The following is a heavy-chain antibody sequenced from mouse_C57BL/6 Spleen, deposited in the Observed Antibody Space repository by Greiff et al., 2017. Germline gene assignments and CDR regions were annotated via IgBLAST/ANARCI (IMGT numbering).Heavy chain of an antibody. CDR1: GYTFTDYY. Sequence: VQLQQSGPVLVKPGASVKMSCKASGYTFTDYYMNWVKQSHGKSLEWIGVINPYNGGTSYNQKFKGKATLTVDKSSSTAYMELNSLTSEDSAVYYCARNGDGYYLAWFAYWGQGTLVTVSA. D-gene: IGHD2-3*01. CDR2: INPYNGGT. J-gene: IGHJ3*01. CDR3: ARNGDGYYLAWFAY. V-gene: IGHV1-19*01.